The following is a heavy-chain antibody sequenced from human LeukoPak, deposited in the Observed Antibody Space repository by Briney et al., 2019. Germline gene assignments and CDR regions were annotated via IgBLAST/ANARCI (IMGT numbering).Heavy chain of an antibody. CDR3: ARRGGSGRAFDY. Sequence: SETLFLTCSVSVAYISGGTYYWGWFRQPPGKGLERIGSIYYTGSTYDNPSLKSRVTISVDTSKNQFSLKLSSVTAADTAVYYCARRGGSGRAFDYWGQGTLVTVSS. D-gene: IGHD1-26*01. V-gene: IGHV4-39*01. CDR2: IYYTGST. CDR1: VAYISGGTYY. J-gene: IGHJ4*02.